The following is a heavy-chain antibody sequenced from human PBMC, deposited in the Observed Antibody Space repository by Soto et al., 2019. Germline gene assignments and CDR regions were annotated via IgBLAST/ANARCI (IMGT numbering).Heavy chain of an antibody. CDR3: AATLYGDYHSGAHGDV. J-gene: IGHJ6*04. CDR2: INHSGST. Sequence: SETLSLTCAVYGGSFSGYYWSWIRQPPGKGLEWIGEINHSGSTNYNPSLKSRVTISVDTSKNQFSLKLSSVTAADTAVYYCAATLYGDYHSGAHGDVWGKGTTVTVSS. V-gene: IGHV4-34*01. CDR1: GGSFSGYY. D-gene: IGHD4-17*01.